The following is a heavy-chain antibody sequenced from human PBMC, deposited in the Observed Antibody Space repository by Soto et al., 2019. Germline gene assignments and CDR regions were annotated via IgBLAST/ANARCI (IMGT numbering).Heavy chain of an antibody. CDR3: ARHFGVATATPFDY. Sequence: SETLSLTCTVSGGSISSSSYYWGWIRQPPGKGLEWIGSIYYSGSTYYNPSLKSRVTISVDTSKNQFSLKLSSVTAADTAVYYCARHFGVATATPFDYWGQGTLVTVSS. J-gene: IGHJ4*02. CDR2: IYYSGST. CDR1: GGSISSSSYY. V-gene: IGHV4-39*01. D-gene: IGHD5-18*01.